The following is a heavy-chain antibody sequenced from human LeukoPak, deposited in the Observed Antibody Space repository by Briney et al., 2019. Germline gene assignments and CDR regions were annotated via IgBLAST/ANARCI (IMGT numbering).Heavy chain of an antibody. Sequence: PSETLSLTCTVSGGSISSYYWSWIRQPAGKGLEWIGRIYTSGSTNYNPSLKSRVTMSVDTSKNQFSLKLSSVTAADTAVYCCARDKNYYDSSGYYRFDYWGQGTLVTVSS. CDR1: GGSISSYY. J-gene: IGHJ4*02. V-gene: IGHV4-4*07. D-gene: IGHD3-22*01. CDR3: ARDKNYYDSSGYYRFDY. CDR2: IYTSGST.